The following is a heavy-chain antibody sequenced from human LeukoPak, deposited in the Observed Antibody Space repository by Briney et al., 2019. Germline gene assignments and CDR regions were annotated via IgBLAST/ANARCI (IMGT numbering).Heavy chain of an antibody. CDR3: AIGPGGLFHY. V-gene: IGHV3-23*01. CDR1: GFTFSNYA. CDR2: ISGSGDST. J-gene: IGHJ4*02. Sequence: GGSLRLSCAASGFTFSNYAMSWVRQAPGKGLEWVSSISGSGDSTYYADSVKGRFAISRDNSKNTLYLQMNSLRVEDTAVYYCAIGPGGLFHYWGQGTLVTVSS. D-gene: IGHD4-23*01.